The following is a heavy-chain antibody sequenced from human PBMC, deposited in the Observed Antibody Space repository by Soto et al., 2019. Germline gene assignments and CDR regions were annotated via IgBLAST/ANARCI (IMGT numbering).Heavy chain of an antibody. CDR2: ISTTGGLT. V-gene: IGHV3-11*05. CDR3: VRDIQVYGSDSNYNNPRDV. Sequence: GVSLRLSCVASGFIFSDYDMAWFRQAPGKGLEWISYISTTGGLTKYADSVEARFTVSRDDAKNSMFLQMTSLRIDDTAIYYCVRDIQVYGSDSNYNNPRDVWGPGTLVTVSS. D-gene: IGHD3-10*01. J-gene: IGHJ4*02. CDR1: GFIFSDYD.